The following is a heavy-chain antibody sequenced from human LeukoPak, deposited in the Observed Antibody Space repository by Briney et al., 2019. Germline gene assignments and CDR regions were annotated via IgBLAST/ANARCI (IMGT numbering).Heavy chain of an antibody. V-gene: IGHV1-69*05. D-gene: IGHD3-22*01. CDR3: AREAPEASGYYYVGAFDI. J-gene: IGHJ3*02. CDR1: GGTFSSYA. Sequence: GSSVKVSCKASGGTFSSYAISWVRQAPGQGLEWMGGIIPIFGTANYAQKSQGRVTITTDESTSTAYMELSSLRSEDTAVYYCAREAPEASGYYYVGAFDIWGQGTMVTVSS. CDR2: IIPIFGTA.